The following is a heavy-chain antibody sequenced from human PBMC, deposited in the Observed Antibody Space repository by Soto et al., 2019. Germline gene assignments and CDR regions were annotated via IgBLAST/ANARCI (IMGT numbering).Heavy chain of an antibody. CDR3: ARLEVGLWYFDL. Sequence: LQESGPGLVKPSETLSLTCLVSGVSIKSYYWSWIRQSPGEGLEWTGYMYDRGSTNYNPSLRSRVSLSIDTSKSHFSLSLASVTAADSAVYYCARLEVGLWYFDLWGPGTLVTVSS. V-gene: IGHV4-59*08. D-gene: IGHD1-26*01. J-gene: IGHJ2*01. CDR2: MYDRGST. CDR1: GVSIKSYY.